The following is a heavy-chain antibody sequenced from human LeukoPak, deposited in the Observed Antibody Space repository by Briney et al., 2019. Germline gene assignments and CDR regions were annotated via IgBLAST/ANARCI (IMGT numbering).Heavy chain of an antibody. CDR1: GFTFSNYE. V-gene: IGHV3-48*03. J-gene: IGHJ4*02. Sequence: GGSLRLSCAASGFTFSNYEMNWVRQAPGKGLEWVSYISSGGGTGYYADSVKGRFTISRDNAKNSLYLQMNSLRAEDTAVYYCARGSSGWAFDYWGQGTLVTVSS. D-gene: IGHD6-19*01. CDR3: ARGSSGWAFDY. CDR2: ISSGGGTG.